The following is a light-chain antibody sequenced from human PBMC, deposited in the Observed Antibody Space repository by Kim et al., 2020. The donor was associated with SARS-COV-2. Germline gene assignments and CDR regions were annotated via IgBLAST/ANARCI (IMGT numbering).Light chain of an antibody. V-gene: IGLV2-11*01. Sequence: QSALTQPRSVSGSPGQSVTISCTGTSSDVGGYNYVSWYQQHPGRAPKLMINDVTKRPSGVPDRFPGSKSGNTASLTISGLQAEDEADYYCCSYAGGYAHVVFGGGTQLTVL. CDR3: CSYAGGYAHVV. CDR1: SSDVGGYNY. CDR2: DVT. J-gene: IGLJ2*01.